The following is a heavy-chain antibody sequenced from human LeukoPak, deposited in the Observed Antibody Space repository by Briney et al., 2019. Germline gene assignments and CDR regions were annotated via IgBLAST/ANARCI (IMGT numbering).Heavy chain of an antibody. CDR2: FDPEDGET. CDR3: APLDFWVPST. D-gene: IGHD3-3*01. V-gene: IGHV1-24*01. Sequence: ASVKVSCKVSGYTLNELSIHWVRQAAGKGLEWMGGFDPEDGETVYAQKFQGRVTMAEDTSTDTAYMELSSLRSEDTAVYYCAPLDFWVPSTWGQGTLVTVSS. J-gene: IGHJ5*02. CDR1: GYTLNELS.